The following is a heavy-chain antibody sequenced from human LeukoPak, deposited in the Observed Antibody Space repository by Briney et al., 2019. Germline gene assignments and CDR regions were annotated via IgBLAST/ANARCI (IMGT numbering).Heavy chain of an antibody. D-gene: IGHD6-19*01. Sequence: SETLSLTCTVSGGSISSSSYYWGWIRQPPGKGLEWIGSIYYSGSTYYNPSLKSRVTISVDTSKNQFSLKLSSVTAADTAVYYCARLVGVSVAVVWFDPWGQGTLVTVSS. V-gene: IGHV4-39*01. CDR2: IYYSGST. CDR1: GGSISSSSYY. CDR3: ARLVGVSVAVVWFDP. J-gene: IGHJ5*02.